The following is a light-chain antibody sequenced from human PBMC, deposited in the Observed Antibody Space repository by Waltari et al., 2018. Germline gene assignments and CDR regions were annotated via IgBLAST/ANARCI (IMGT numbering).Light chain of an antibody. CDR3: QQRSSWPT. CDR2: DAS. J-gene: IGKJ1*01. Sequence: EIVLTQSPAILSLSPGDRATLSCRASQSVTSYFAWYQQKPGQAPRLLIYDASNRATGIPARLSGSGSGTDFTLTISSLEPEDFAVYYCQQRSSWPTFGQGTKVEIK. CDR1: QSVTSY. V-gene: IGKV3-11*01.